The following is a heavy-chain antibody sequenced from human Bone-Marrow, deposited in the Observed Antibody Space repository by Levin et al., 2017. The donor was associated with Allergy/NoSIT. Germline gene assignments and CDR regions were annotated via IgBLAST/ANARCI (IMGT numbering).Heavy chain of an antibody. D-gene: IGHD1-26*01. CDR1: GGSISNDD. Sequence: SETLSLTCTVSGGSISNDDWSWIRQPPGKGLEWIGYLQYNGRSNYNPSLKSRLTMSKDSSKNQFSLTLSAVTAADTAVYYCARRVAGSTSWFDPWGLGTLVIVSS. V-gene: IGHV4-59*08. CDR2: LQYNGRS. J-gene: IGHJ5*02. CDR3: ARRVAGSTSWFDP.